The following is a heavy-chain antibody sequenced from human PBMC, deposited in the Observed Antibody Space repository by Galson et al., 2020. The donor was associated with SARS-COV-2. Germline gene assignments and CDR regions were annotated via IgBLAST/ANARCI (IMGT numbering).Heavy chain of an antibody. Sequence: HSGRSLRLSCAASGFTFSSSGMPWARQAPGKGLEWVAVMWCDGRNKYSADSVKGRSTISRDNSKTTLYLQMNSLRAEDTAVYYCARFLYTAKVLRPYYDGMDVWGQGTTVTVSS. D-gene: IGHD5-18*01. V-gene: IGHV3-33*01. CDR3: ARFLYTAKVLRPYYDGMDV. CDR1: GFTFSSSG. J-gene: IGHJ6*02. CDR2: MWCDGRNK.